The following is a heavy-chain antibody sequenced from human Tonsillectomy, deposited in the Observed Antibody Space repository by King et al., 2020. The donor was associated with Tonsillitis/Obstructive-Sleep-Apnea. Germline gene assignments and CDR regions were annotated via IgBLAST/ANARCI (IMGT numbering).Heavy chain of an antibody. CDR3: ARGYGDPLGWFDP. CDR2: INSGNGNT. V-gene: IGHV1-3*01. D-gene: IGHD4-17*01. CDR1: KYTFSTYI. J-gene: IGHJ5*02. Sequence: QLVQSGAEVKKPGASVKVSCKASKYTFSTYIIHWLRQPPGQRLEWMGCINSGNGNTKYSQKFQGRVTITRDTSASTAYMELSSLRSEDTAVYYCARGYGDPLGWFDPWGQGTLVTVSS.